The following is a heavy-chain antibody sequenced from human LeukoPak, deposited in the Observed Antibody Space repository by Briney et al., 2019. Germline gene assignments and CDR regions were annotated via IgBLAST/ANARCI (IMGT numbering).Heavy chain of an antibody. CDR2: IFDSGRI. CDR1: GGSIRSSTW. D-gene: IGHD2/OR15-2a*01. CDR3: STRPPEY. Sequence: SGTLSLTCAVSGGSIRSSTWWNWVRQPPGKGLEWIGEIFDSGRINYNPSLKSRVTISVDKSKNQFSLTLSSMTAADTAIYYCSTRPPEYWAQGTLVTVSS. J-gene: IGHJ4*02. V-gene: IGHV4-4*02.